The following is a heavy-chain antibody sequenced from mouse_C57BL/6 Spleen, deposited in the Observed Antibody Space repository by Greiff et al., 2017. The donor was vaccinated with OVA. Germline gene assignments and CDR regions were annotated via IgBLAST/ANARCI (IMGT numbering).Heavy chain of an antibody. V-gene: IGHV1-52*01. CDR1: GYTFTSYW. CDR3: ARNSYDGGDY. CDR2: IDPSDSET. D-gene: IGHD2-3*01. J-gene: IGHJ2*01. Sequence: QVQLQQPGAELVRPGSSVKLSCKASGYTFTSYWMHWVKQRPIQGLEWIGNIDPSDSETHYNQKFKDKATVTVDKSSSTAYMQLSSLTSEDSAVYYCARNSYDGGDYWGQGTTLTVSS.